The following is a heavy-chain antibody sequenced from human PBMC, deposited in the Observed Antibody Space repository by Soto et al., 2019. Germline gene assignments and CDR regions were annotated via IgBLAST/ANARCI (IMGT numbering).Heavy chain of an antibody. CDR2: ISSSGSTI. J-gene: IGHJ6*02. CDR3: ARDLTRSPVHQVYRNYYYYYGMDV. V-gene: IGHV3-11*01. Sequence: NPGGSLRLSCAASGFTFSDYYMSWIRQAPGKGLEWVSYISSSGSTIYYADSVKGRFTISRDNAKNSLYLQMNSLRAEDTAVYYCARDLTRSPVHQVYRNYYYYYGMDVWGQGTTVTVSS. CDR1: GFTFSDYY. D-gene: IGHD5-18*01.